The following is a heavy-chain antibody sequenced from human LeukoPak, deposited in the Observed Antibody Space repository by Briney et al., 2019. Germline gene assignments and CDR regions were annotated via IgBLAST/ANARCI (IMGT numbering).Heavy chain of an antibody. CDR1: GFTFNNAW. Sequence: PGGSLRLSCSASGFTFNNAWMSWVRQAPGKGLEWVGRIKSKSDGGTTDYAAPVEGRFTISRDDSKNTPYLQMNSLKTEDTAVYFCATEYYGAYNFWGQGTLVTVSS. CDR2: IKSKSDGGTT. J-gene: IGHJ4*02. D-gene: IGHD4-17*01. CDR3: ATEYYGAYNF. V-gene: IGHV3-15*01.